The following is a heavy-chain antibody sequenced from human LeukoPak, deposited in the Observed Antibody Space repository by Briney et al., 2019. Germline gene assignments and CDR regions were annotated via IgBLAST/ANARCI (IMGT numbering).Heavy chain of an antibody. V-gene: IGHV4-59*01. CDR2: IYYSGST. CDR1: GGSISSYC. CDR3: ARRAIAAATLSYYFDY. J-gene: IGHJ4*02. Sequence: SETLSLTCTVSGGSISSYCWSWIRQPPGKGLEWIGYIYYSGSTNYNPSLKSRVTISVDTSKNQFSLKLSSVTAADTAVYYCARRAIAAATLSYYFDYWGQGTLVTVSS. D-gene: IGHD6-13*01.